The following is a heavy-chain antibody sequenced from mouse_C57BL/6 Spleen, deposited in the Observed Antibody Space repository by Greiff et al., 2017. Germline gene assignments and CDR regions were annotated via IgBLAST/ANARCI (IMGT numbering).Heavy chain of an antibody. CDR2: ISDGGSYT. CDR1: GFTFSSYA. J-gene: IGHJ4*01. Sequence: EVMLVESGGGLVKPGGSLKLSCAASGFTFSSYAMSWVRQTPEKRLEWVATISDGGSYTYYPDNVKGRFTISRDNAKNNLYLQMSHLKSEDTAMYYCARIGAQATDYAMDYWGQGTSVTVSS. CDR3: ARIGAQATDYAMDY. D-gene: IGHD3-2*02. V-gene: IGHV5-4*03.